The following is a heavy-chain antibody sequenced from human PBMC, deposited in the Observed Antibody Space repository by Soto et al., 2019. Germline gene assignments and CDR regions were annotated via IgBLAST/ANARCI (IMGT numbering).Heavy chain of an antibody. CDR1: GYTFTTYV. V-gene: IGHV1-18*01. Sequence: QVQLVQSGGEVKKPGASVKVSCKTSGYTFTTYVINWVRQAPGQGLEWVGWISADSGKTHYAQKFQGTVTMTTDTSTDAASVEFWGRGSDNTAVCYCERDQYLGDLQYWGQGTLVTVSS. CDR3: ERDQYLGDLQY. CDR2: ISADSGKT. J-gene: IGHJ4*02. D-gene: IGHD3-16*01.